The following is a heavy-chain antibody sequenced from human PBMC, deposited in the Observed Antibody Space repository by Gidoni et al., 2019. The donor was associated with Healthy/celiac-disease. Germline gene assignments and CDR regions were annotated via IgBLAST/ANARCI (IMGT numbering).Heavy chain of an antibody. CDR2: IIPILGIA. D-gene: IGHD6-13*01. CDR1: GGTFSSYA. Sequence: QVQLVQSGAEVKKPGSSVKVSCKASGGTFSSYAISWVRQAPGQGLEWMGRIIPILGIANYEQKFQGRVTITADKSTSTAYMELSSLRSEDTAVYYCAPSSSWYDGPFDYWGQGTLVTVSS. J-gene: IGHJ4*02. V-gene: IGHV1-69*04. CDR3: APSSSWYDGPFDY.